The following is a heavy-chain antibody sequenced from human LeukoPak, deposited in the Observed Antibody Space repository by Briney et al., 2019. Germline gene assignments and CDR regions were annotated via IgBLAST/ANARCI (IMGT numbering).Heavy chain of an antibody. CDR3: ARDLPFGSGWYYSDY. V-gene: IGHV3-33*01. CDR1: GFTFSSYG. J-gene: IGHJ4*02. Sequence: GGSLRLSCAASGFTFSSYGMHWVRQAPGKGLEWVAVIWYDGSNKYYADSVKGRFTISRDNSKNTLYLQMNSLRAEDTAVYYCARDLPFGSGWYYSDYWGQGTLVTVSS. CDR2: IWYDGSNK. D-gene: IGHD6-19*01.